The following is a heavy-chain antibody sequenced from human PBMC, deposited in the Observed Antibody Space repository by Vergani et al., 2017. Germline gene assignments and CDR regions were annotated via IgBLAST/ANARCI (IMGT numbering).Heavy chain of an antibody. V-gene: IGHV1-2*02. CDR3: ARGNLISLIVVVPAAHR. D-gene: IGHD2-2*01. J-gene: IGHJ4*02. CDR2: INPNSGGT. CDR1: GYTFTGYY. Sequence: QVQLVQSGAEVKKPGASVKVSCKASGYTFTGYYMHWVRQAPGQGLEWMGWINPNSGGTNYAQKFQGSVTMTRDTSISTAYMELSRLRSDDTAVYYCARGNLISLIVVVPAAHRWGQGTLVTVSS.